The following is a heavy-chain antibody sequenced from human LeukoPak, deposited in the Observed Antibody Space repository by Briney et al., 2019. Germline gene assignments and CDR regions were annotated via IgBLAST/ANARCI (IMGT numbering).Heavy chain of an antibody. CDR3: ARDSLRYCSSTSCSYMDV. Sequence: ASVTVSCKASGYTFTSYGISWVRQAPGQGLEWMGWISAYNGNTNYAQKLQGRVTMTTDTSTSTAYMELRSLRSDDTAVYYCARDSLRYCSSTSCSYMDVWGKGTTVTVSS. V-gene: IGHV1-18*01. CDR2: ISAYNGNT. D-gene: IGHD2-2*01. CDR1: GYTFTSYG. J-gene: IGHJ6*03.